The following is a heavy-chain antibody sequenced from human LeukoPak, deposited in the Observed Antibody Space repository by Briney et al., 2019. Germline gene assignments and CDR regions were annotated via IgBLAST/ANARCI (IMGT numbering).Heavy chain of an antibody. D-gene: IGHD4-23*01. J-gene: IGHJ2*01. Sequence: GGSLRLSCAASEFTFNTYAMSWVRQAPGKGLECVSVISGSGGSTYYADSVKGRFTISRDSSKNTLYLQMNSLRAEDTAVYYCAKDRSRDGGNTDGYFDLWGRGTLVTVSS. CDR2: ISGSGGST. CDR3: AKDRSRDGGNTDGYFDL. CDR1: EFTFNTYA. V-gene: IGHV3-23*01.